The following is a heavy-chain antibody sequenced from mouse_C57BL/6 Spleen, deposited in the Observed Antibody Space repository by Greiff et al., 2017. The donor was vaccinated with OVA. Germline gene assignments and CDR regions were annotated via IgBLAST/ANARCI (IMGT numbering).Heavy chain of an antibody. CDR2: INPNNGGT. Sequence: EVQLQQSGPELVKPGASVKIPCTASGYTFTDYNMDWVKQSHGKSLEWIGDINPNNGGTIYNQKFKGKATLTVDTSSSTAYLELRSLTSEDTAVYYCARWGDDEGYLAMEDWGQGASVTVAS. CDR1: GYTFTDYN. D-gene: IGHD2-3*01. J-gene: IGHJ4*01. V-gene: IGHV1-18*01. CDR3: ARWGDDEGYLAMED.